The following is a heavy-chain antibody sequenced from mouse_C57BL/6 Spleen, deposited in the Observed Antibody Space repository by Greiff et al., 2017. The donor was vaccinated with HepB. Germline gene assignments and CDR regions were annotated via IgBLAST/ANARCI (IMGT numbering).Heavy chain of an antibody. V-gene: IGHV5-4*03. CDR3: ARGQIYYGNPFDY. Sequence: EVKLVESGGGLVKPGGSLKLSCAASGFTFSSYAMSWVRQTPEKRLEWVATISDGGSYTYYPDNVKGRFTISRDNAKNNLYLQMSHLKSEDTAMYYCARGQIYYGNPFDYWGQGTTLTVSS. CDR2: ISDGGSYT. D-gene: IGHD2-1*01. CDR1: GFTFSSYA. J-gene: IGHJ2*01.